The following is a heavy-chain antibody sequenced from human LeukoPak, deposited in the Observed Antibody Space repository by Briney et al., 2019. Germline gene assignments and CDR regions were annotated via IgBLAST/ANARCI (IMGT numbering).Heavy chain of an antibody. Sequence: GGSLRLSCAASGLTFSDYYMSWIRQAPGKGLEWVSYISSSGSTIYYADSVKGRFTISRDNAKNSLYLQMNSLRAEDTAVYYCARSVVPAATTLRYYYYYGMDVWGQGTTVTVSS. D-gene: IGHD2-2*01. CDR2: ISSSGSTI. CDR1: GLTFSDYY. J-gene: IGHJ6*02. CDR3: ARSVVPAATTLRYYYYYGMDV. V-gene: IGHV3-11*01.